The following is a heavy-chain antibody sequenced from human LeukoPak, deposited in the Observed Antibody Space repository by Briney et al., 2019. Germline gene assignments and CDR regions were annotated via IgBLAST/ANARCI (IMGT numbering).Heavy chain of an antibody. CDR3: ARVDGSPDY. V-gene: IGHV1-69*05. CDR2: IIPIFGTA. Sequence: GASVKVSCKASGGAFSSYAISWVRQAPGQGLEWMGGIIPIFGTANYAQKFQGRVTITRDTSISTAYMELSSLRSEDMAVYYCARVDGSPDYWGQRTLVTVSS. J-gene: IGHJ4*02. D-gene: IGHD2-15*01. CDR1: GGAFSSYA.